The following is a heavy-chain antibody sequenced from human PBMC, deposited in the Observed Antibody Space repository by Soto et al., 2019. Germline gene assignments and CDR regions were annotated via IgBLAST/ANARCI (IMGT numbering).Heavy chain of an antibody. CDR3: ARGGAVSYRDAVAI. J-gene: IGHJ3*02. Sequence: PSETLSLTCVVSNYSIKNCYYWGGIRQAPGAGLEWIGTIFHVGSPYYNPSLKSRATMSVERSKNQFSLRLSSVTAADTAVYYCARGGAVSYRDAVAIWVQGPVVT. CDR1: NYSIKNCYY. V-gene: IGHV4-38-2*01. CDR2: IFHVGSP. D-gene: IGHD3-10*01.